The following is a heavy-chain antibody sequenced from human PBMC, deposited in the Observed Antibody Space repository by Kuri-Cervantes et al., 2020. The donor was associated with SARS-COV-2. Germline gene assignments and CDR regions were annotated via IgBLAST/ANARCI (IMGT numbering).Heavy chain of an antibody. D-gene: IGHD3-16*01. CDR1: GFTFSSYA. J-gene: IGHJ6*03. CDR2: ISGSGGST. Sequence: GGSLRLSCAASGFTFSSYAMSWVRQAPGKGLEWVSAISGSGGSTYYADSVKGRFTISRDNSKNTVSLHMNSLRAEDTAMYYCARGAANYYYMDVWRKGTTVTVSS. V-gene: IGHV3-23*01. CDR3: ARGAANYYYMDV.